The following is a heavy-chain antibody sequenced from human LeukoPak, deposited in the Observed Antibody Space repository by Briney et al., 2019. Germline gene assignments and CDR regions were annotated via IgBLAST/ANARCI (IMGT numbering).Heavy chain of an antibody. V-gene: IGHV3-21*01. D-gene: IGHD1-1*01. Sequence: GGSLRLSCAASGFTFSSYAMSWVRQAPGKGLEWVSSISSSSSYIYYADSVKGRFTISRDNAKNSLYLQMNSLRAEDTAVYYCARDQDWAGTGDAFDIWGQGTMVTVSS. CDR3: ARDQDWAGTGDAFDI. CDR2: ISSSSSYI. J-gene: IGHJ3*02. CDR1: GFTFSSYA.